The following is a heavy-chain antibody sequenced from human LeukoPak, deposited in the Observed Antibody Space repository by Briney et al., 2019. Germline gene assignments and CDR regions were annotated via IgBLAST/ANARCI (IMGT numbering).Heavy chain of an antibody. D-gene: IGHD3-3*01. V-gene: IGHV1-18*01. J-gene: IGHJ5*02. CDR3: ARDQECAHYDLWRRFDP. CDR2: ISAYNGNT. Sequence: ASVKVSCKASGYTLTSYGISWVRQAPGQGLEWMGWISAYNGNTNYAQKLQGRVTMTTDTSTSTAYMELRSLRSDDTAVYYCARDQECAHYDLWRRFDPWGQGTLVTVSS. CDR1: GYTLTSYG.